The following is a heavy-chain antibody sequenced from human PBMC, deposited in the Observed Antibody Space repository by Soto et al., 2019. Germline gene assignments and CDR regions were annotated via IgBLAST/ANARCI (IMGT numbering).Heavy chain of an antibody. J-gene: IGHJ4*02. CDR3: ARDPYYDILTGYQGGTYFDY. V-gene: IGHV3-21*01. Sequence: GGSLRLSCAASGFTFSSYSMNWVRQAPGKGLEWVSSISSSSSYIYYADSVKGRFTISRDNAKNSLYLQMNSLRAEDTAVYYCARDPYYDILTGYQGGTYFDYWGQGTLVTVSS. CDR1: GFTFSSYS. D-gene: IGHD3-9*01. CDR2: ISSSSSYI.